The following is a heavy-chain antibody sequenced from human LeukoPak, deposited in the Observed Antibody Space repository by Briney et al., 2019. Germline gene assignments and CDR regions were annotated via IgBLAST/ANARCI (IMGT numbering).Heavy chain of an antibody. D-gene: IGHD2-15*01. Sequence: EASVKVSCKASGYTFTSYGISWVRQAPGQGLEWMGWINPHNGDTNYAQKFQGRVTMTRDTSITTAYMELRRLKSDDTAVYYCATVRDIVVGGGPYYFDYWGQGTLVTVSS. V-gene: IGHV1-18*01. CDR2: INPHNGDT. CDR1: GYTFTSYG. CDR3: ATVRDIVVGGGPYYFDY. J-gene: IGHJ4*02.